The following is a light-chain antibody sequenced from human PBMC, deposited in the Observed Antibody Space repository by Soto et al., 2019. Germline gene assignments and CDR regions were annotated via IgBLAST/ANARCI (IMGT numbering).Light chain of an antibody. Sequence: EIVMTRSPATLSVSPEERATLSCRANQSVSSNLAWYQQKPGQAPRLLIYGASTRATGIPARFSGSGSGTEFTLTISSLQSEYFAVYYCQQYNNWPRGTFGQGTNLEIK. CDR2: GAS. CDR3: QQYNNWPRGT. CDR1: QSVSSN. J-gene: IGKJ2*01. V-gene: IGKV3-15*01.